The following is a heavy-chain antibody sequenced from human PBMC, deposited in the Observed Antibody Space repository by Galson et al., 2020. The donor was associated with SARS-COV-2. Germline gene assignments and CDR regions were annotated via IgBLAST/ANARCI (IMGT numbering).Heavy chain of an antibody. D-gene: IGHD3-3*01. Sequence: GGSLRLSCTASGFTFGDYAMSWLRQAPGKGLEWVGFIRNKVWGGTTEYAASVKGRFTISRDDSNSVAFLQMNSLKTEDTAVYYCTRDLGFDFWGPYSHVYYYYSMDVWGKGTTVTVSS. J-gene: IGHJ6*03. CDR3: TRDLGFDFWGPYSHVYYYYSMDV. CDR1: GFTFGDYA. CDR2: IRNKVWGGTT. V-gene: IGHV3-49*03.